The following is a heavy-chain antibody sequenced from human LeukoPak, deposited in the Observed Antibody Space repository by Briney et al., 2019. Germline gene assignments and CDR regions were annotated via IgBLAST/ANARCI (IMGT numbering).Heavy chain of an antibody. Sequence: SETLSLTCTVSGGSISYYYWSWIRQPPGKGLEWIGEINHSGSTNYNPSLKSRVTISVDTSKNQFSLKLSSVIAADTAVYYCAAWFRYYYYGMDVWGQGTTVTVSS. CDR1: GGSISYYY. CDR3: AAWFRYYYYGMDV. CDR2: INHSGST. J-gene: IGHJ6*02. D-gene: IGHD3-10*01. V-gene: IGHV4-34*01.